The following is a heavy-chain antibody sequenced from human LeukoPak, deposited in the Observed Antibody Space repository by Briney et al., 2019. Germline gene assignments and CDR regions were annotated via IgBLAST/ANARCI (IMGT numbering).Heavy chain of an antibody. Sequence: GASVKVSCKASGHTFTGYYMHWVRQAPGQGLEWMGWINPNSGGTNYAQKFQGRVTMTRDTSISTAYMELSRLRSDDTAVYYCARDGKPWLVTSLFDYWGQGTLVTVSS. CDR2: INPNSGGT. CDR1: GHTFTGYY. D-gene: IGHD6-19*01. J-gene: IGHJ4*02. V-gene: IGHV1-2*02. CDR3: ARDGKPWLVTSLFDY.